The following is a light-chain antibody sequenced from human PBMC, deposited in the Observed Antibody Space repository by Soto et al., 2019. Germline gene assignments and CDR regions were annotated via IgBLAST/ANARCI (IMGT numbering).Light chain of an antibody. CDR3: QHSNGYSWT. Sequence: DIHLTQSPSTLSASVGDTVTITCRASQSIILWVAWNQLKPVKAPNLLLYRTSSLEPGVPSRFSGRGSGTETTLTSSGLQHDVCATYYWQHSNGYSWTFGQGTKVEVK. CDR1: QSIILW. CDR2: RTS. J-gene: IGKJ1*01. V-gene: IGKV1-5*03.